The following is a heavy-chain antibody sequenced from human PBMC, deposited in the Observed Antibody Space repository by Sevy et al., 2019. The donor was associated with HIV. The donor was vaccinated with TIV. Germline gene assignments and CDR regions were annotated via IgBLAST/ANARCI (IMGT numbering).Heavy chain of an antibody. Sequence: ASVKVSCKASGYTFTSYYMHWVRQAPRQGLEWMGIINPSGGSTSYAQKFQGRVTMTRDTSTSTVYMELSSLRSEDTAVYYCARGGGKQWLVLGPVTYGMDVWGQGTTVTVSS. V-gene: IGHV1-46*01. J-gene: IGHJ6*02. CDR1: GYTFTSYY. CDR3: ARGGGKQWLVLGPVTYGMDV. CDR2: INPSGGST. D-gene: IGHD6-19*01.